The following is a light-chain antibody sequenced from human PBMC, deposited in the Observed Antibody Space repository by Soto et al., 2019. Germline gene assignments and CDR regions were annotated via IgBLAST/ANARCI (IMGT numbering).Light chain of an antibody. CDR1: SSDVGGYNY. Sequence: QSALTQPASVSGSPGQSITISCTGTSSDVGGYNYVSWYQQHPGKAPKLMIYDVSNRHSGVSTRFSGSKSGNTASLTISGLQAEDEADYYCSSYTSSSTPYVFGTGTKLTVL. J-gene: IGLJ1*01. V-gene: IGLV2-14*01. CDR2: DVS. CDR3: SSYTSSSTPYV.